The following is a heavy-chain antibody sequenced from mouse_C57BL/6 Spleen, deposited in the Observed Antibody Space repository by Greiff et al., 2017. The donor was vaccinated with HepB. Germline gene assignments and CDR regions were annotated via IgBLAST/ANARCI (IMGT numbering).Heavy chain of an antibody. J-gene: IGHJ3*01. Sequence: QVQLKQPGAELVKPGASVNVSCKASGYTFTSYWMHWVKQRPGQGLEWIGRIHPSDSDTNYNQKFKGKATLTVDKSSSTAYMQLSSLTSEDSAVYYCAKTGFAYWGQGTLVTVSA. D-gene: IGHD4-1*01. V-gene: IGHV1-74*01. CDR3: AKTGFAY. CDR2: IHPSDSDT. CDR1: GYTFTSYW.